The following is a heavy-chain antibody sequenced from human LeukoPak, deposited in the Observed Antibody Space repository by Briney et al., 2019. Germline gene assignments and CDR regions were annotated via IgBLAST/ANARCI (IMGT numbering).Heavy chain of an antibody. CDR1: EYTFTAYY. J-gene: IGHJ3*02. CDR3: ARDQYSGYDQSWAFHM. D-gene: IGHD5-12*01. Sequence: ASVKVSCKASEYTFTAYYMHWVRQAPGQGLEWMGWINPNSGDTNYAQKFLGRVTMTRDTSISTAYMELSSLRSDDTAVYYCARDQYSGYDQSWAFHMWGQGTKVSVSS. V-gene: IGHV1-2*02. CDR2: INPNSGDT.